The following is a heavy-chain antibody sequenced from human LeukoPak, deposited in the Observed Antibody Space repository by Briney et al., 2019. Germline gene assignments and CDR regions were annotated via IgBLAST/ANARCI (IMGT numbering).Heavy chain of an antibody. D-gene: IGHD3-10*01. CDR2: INHSGST. Sequence: PSETLSLTCAVYGGSFSGYYWSWIRQPPGKGLEWIGEINHSGSTNYNPSLKSRVTISVDTSKNQFSLKLSSVTAADTAVYYCARDLYYGSGSYPPFDYWGQGTLVTVSS. J-gene: IGHJ4*02. CDR3: ARDLYYGSGSYPPFDY. CDR1: GGSFSGYY. V-gene: IGHV4-34*01.